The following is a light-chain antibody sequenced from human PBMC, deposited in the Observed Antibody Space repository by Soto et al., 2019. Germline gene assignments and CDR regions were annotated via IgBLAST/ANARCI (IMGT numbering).Light chain of an antibody. V-gene: IGLV2-14*01. Sequence: QSALTQPASVSGSPGQSITISCTGTSSDVGGYNYVSWYQQHPGKAPKLMIYEVSNRPPGVSNRFSGSKSGNTASLTISGLQAEDEADYYCSSYTSSSTLVVFGGGTKVTVL. CDR1: SSDVGGYNY. CDR3: SSYTSSSTLVV. CDR2: EVS. J-gene: IGLJ2*01.